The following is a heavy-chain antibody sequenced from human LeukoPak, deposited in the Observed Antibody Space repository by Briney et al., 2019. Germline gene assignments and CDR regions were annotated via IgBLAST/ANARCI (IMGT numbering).Heavy chain of an antibody. CDR2: INTDGTTT. Sequence: GGSLRLSCAASGLTFSNYWIHWVRQPPGKGPVWVSGINTDGTTTVYADSVKGRFTISRDNAKNTLYLQMNSPRLEDTAVYYCVVDFRYNRPWGQGTLVTVSS. CDR1: GLTFSNYW. J-gene: IGHJ5*02. D-gene: IGHD1-1*01. V-gene: IGHV3-74*01. CDR3: VVDFRYNRP.